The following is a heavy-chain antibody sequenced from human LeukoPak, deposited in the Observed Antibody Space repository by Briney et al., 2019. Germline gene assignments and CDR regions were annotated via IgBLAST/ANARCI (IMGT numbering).Heavy chain of an antibody. CDR1: GFTFSSYA. V-gene: IGHV3-30-3*01. Sequence: GRSLRLSCAASGFTFSSYAMHWVRQAPGKGLEWVAVISYDGSNKYYADSVKGRFTISRDNSKNTLYLQMNSLRAEDTAVYYCARDHYGPGDARRFDYWGQGTLVTVSS. CDR3: ARDHYGPGDARRFDY. D-gene: IGHD3-10*01. J-gene: IGHJ4*02. CDR2: ISYDGSNK.